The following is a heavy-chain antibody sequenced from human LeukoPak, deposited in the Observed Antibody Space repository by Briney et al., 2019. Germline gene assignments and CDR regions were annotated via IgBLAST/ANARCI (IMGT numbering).Heavy chain of an antibody. J-gene: IGHJ4*02. D-gene: IGHD3-22*01. Sequence: SQTLSLTCTVSGNSISSGDYYWSWIRQPAGKGLEWIGRIYTSGSTTYHPSLKSRVTISGDTSENQFSLRLSSVTAADTAVYYCARASYSYDISGWVPFDYWGQGTLVTVSS. V-gene: IGHV4-61*02. CDR3: ARASYSYDISGWVPFDY. CDR1: GNSISSGDYY. CDR2: IYTSGST.